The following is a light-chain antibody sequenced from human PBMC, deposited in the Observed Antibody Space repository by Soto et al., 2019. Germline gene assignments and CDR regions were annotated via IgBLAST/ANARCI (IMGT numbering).Light chain of an antibody. Sequence: EIVLTQSPGTLSLSPGERATLSSRASQSVSSSYLAWYQQKPGQAPRLCIYGASSRATGIPDRFSGSGSGTDFTLTISRLEPEDFAVYYCQQYGSSLWTFGQGTKVDIK. CDR2: GAS. V-gene: IGKV3-20*01. J-gene: IGKJ1*01. CDR1: QSVSSSY. CDR3: QQYGSSLWT.